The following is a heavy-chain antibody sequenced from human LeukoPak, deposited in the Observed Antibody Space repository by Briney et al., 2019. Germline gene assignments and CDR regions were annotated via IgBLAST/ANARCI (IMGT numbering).Heavy chain of an antibody. V-gene: IGHV3-11*06. CDR1: GFTFSDYY. Sequence: GGSLRLSCAASGFTFSDYYMSWIRQAPGKGLEWVSYISSSSSYTNYADSVKGRFTISRDNAKNSLYLQMNSLRAEDTAVYYCARSAIAGELYNWFDPWGQGTLSPSPQ. J-gene: IGHJ5*02. CDR2: ISSSSSYT. D-gene: IGHD7-27*01. CDR3: ARSAIAGELYNWFDP.